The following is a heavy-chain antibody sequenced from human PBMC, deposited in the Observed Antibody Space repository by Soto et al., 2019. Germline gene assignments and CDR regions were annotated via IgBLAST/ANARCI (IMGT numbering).Heavy chain of an antibody. CDR3: ARDPNTYSSYNWFDP. D-gene: IGHD6-6*01. V-gene: IGHV1-18*01. CDR1: GYTFTSYG. J-gene: IGHJ5*02. CDR2: ISAYNGNT. Sequence: ASVKVSCKASGYTFTSYGISWVRQAPGQGLEWMAWISAYNGNTNYAQKLQGRVTMTTDTSTSTAYTELRSLRSDDTAVYYCARDPNTYSSYNWFDPWGQGTLVTVYS.